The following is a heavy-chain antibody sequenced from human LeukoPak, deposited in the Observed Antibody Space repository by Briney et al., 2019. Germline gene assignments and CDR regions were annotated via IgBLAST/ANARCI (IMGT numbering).Heavy chain of an antibody. CDR1: GGSFSGYY. V-gene: IGHV4-34*01. CDR2: IKHSGST. Sequence: SETLSLTCAVYGGSFSGYYWSWIRQPPGKGLEWIGEIKHSGSTNYNPSLKSRVTISVDTSKNQFSLKLSSVTAADTAVYYCARVSPKPYYFDYWGQGTLVTVSS. CDR3: ARVSPKPYYFDY. J-gene: IGHJ4*02.